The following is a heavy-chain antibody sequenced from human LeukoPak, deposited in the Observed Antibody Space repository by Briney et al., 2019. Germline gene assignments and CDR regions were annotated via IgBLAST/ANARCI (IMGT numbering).Heavy chain of an antibody. Sequence: PSETLSLTCAVYGGSFSGYYWSWIRQPPGKGLEGIGEINQSGSTNYNPSLKSRVTISVDTSKNQFSLKLSSVSAADTAVYYCARNRKLRYFDWFGKPNWFDPWGQGTLVTVSS. CDR3: ARNRKLRYFDWFGKPNWFDP. V-gene: IGHV4-34*01. D-gene: IGHD3-9*01. J-gene: IGHJ5*02. CDR1: GGSFSGYY. CDR2: INQSGST.